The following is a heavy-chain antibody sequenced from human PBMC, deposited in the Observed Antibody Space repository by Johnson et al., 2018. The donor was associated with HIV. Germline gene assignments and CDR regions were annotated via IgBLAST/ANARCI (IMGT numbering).Heavy chain of an antibody. CDR2: ISWNSGSI. J-gene: IGHJ3*02. Sequence: VQLVESGGGVVQPGRSLRLSCAASGFTFSSYAMHWVRQAPGKGLEWVSGISWNSGSIGYADSVKGRFTISRDNAKNSLYLQMNSLRAEETAMYYCARQFRSVGAPDAFDIWGQGTMVTVSS. D-gene: IGHD1-26*01. CDR3: ARQFRSVGAPDAFDI. V-gene: IGHV3-9*01. CDR1: GFTFSSYA.